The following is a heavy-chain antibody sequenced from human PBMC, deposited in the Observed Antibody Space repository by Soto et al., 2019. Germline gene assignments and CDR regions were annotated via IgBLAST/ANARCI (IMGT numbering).Heavy chain of an antibody. CDR1: GFTFSGSW. Sequence: GGSLRLSCAASGFTFSGSWIHWVRQAPGKGLVWVSRINSDGSTTSYADSVKGRFTISRDNAKNTLYLQMDSLRAEDTAVYYCARVGPTGIVYWGQGTLVTVSS. CDR2: INSDGSTT. V-gene: IGHV3-74*01. J-gene: IGHJ4*02. CDR3: ARVGPTGIVY. D-gene: IGHD1-26*01.